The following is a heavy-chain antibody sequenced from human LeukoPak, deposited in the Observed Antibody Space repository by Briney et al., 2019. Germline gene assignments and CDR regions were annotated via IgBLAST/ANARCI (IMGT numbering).Heavy chain of an antibody. CDR3: ARDFYSSSSFECNASKDY. Sequence: SETLSLTCTVSGGSISSYYWSWIRQPPGKGLEWIGRIYTSGSTNYNPSLKSRVTMSVDTSKNQFSLKLSSVTAADTAVYYCARDFYSSSSFECNASKDYWGQGTLVTVSS. J-gene: IGHJ4*02. D-gene: IGHD6-6*01. CDR1: GGSISSYY. CDR2: IYTSGST. V-gene: IGHV4-4*07.